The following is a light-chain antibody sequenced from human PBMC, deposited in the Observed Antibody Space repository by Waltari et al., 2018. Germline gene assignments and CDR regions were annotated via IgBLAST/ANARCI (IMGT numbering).Light chain of an antibody. J-gene: IGLJ7*01. Sequence: QSVLTPPPSVSPAPGPRVTISCSVGCSHIGNNSVFWYRQFPGKAPKLLIYENTERPSGIPGRFSGSKSGTSATLDITGLQAGDEADYYCGTWDSSLSGAVFGGGTHLTVL. V-gene: IGLV1-51*02. CDR3: GTWDSSLSGAV. CDR2: ENT. CDR1: CSHIGNNS.